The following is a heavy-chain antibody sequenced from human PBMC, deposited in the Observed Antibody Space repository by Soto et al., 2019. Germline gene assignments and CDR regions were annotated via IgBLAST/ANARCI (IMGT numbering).Heavy chain of an antibody. V-gene: IGHV3-21*01. CDR1: GFIFGTHS. D-gene: IGHD1-7*01. CDR3: ARVLTGTAYSFDD. Sequence: EVQLVESGGGLVKPGGSLRLSCAASGFIFGTHSMNWVRQAPGKGLQWVSSISSSSRYIYYPDSVRGRFTISRDNANNSLYLQMNSLRAEDTAVYYCARVLTGTAYSFDDWGQGTLVTVSS. J-gene: IGHJ4*02. CDR2: ISSSSRYI.